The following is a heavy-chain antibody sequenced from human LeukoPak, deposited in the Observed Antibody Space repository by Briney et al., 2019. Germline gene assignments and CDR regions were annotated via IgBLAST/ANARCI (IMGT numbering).Heavy chain of an antibody. CDR3: ATTYYYDSSGYYSYYFDY. D-gene: IGHD3-22*01. J-gene: IGHJ4*02. Sequence: SVKVSCKASGGTFSSYAISWVRQATGQGLEWMGGIIPIFGTANYAQKFQGRVTITTDESTSTAYMELSSLRSEDTAVYYCATTYYYDSSGYYSYYFDYWGQGTLVTVSP. CDR2: IIPIFGTA. V-gene: IGHV1-69*05. CDR1: GGTFSSYA.